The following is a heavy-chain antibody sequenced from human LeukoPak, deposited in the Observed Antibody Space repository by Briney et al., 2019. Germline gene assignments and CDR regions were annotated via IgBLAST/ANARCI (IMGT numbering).Heavy chain of an antibody. V-gene: IGHV3-23*01. CDR3: ALFSWPYY. CDR2: ISGTGDST. J-gene: IGHJ4*02. Sequence: GGSLRLSCAASGFTFSNYAMSWVRQAPGKGLEWVSGISGTGDSTYYADSVKGRFTISRDNSKNTLYLQMNSLRAEDTAVYYYALFSWPYYWGQGTLVTVSS. CDR1: GFTFSNYA.